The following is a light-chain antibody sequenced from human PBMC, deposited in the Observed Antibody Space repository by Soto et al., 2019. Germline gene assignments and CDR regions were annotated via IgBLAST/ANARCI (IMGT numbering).Light chain of an antibody. CDR2: EVS. CDR1: TSDIGHYNY. Sequence: QSALTQPASVSGSPGQSVTISCTATTSDIGHYNYVSWYQQHPGKAPKLVIYEVSNRPLGVSSRYAGSKSGNTASLTISGLQAEDDDDYCCSYYSSTITVFGGGTKLTVL. CDR3: SYYSSTITV. V-gene: IGLV2-14*01. J-gene: IGLJ3*02.